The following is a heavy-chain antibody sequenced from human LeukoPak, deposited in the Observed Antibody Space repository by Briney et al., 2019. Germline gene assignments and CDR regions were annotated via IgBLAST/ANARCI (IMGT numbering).Heavy chain of an antibody. CDR2: INPNSGGT. CDR3: ARMTTVTNFDY. Sequence: ASVKVSCKASGGTFSSYAISWVRQAPGQGLEWMGRINPNSGGTNYAQKFQGRVTMTRDTSISTAYMELSRLRSDDTAVYYCARMTTVTNFDYWGQGTLVTVSS. V-gene: IGHV1-2*06. D-gene: IGHD4-17*01. CDR1: GGTFSSYA. J-gene: IGHJ4*02.